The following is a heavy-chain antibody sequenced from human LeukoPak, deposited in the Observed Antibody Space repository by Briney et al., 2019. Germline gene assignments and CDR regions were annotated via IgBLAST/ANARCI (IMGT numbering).Heavy chain of an antibody. V-gene: IGHV4-34*01. CDR3: ARGPSNPYYYYGMDV. D-gene: IGHD4-11*01. CDR2: INHSGST. Sequence: SETLSLTCAVYGGSFSGYYWSWIRQPPGKGLEWIGEINHSGSTNNNPSLKSRVTISVDTSKNQFSLKLSSVTAADTAVYYCARGPSNPYYYYGMDVWGQGTTVTVSS. J-gene: IGHJ6*02. CDR1: GGSFSGYY.